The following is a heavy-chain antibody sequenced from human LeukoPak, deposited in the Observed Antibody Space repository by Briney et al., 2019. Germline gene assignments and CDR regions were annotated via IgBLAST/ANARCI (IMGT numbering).Heavy chain of an antibody. J-gene: IGHJ6*02. Sequence: ASVTVSCKASGYTFTICYMHWVRQAPGQGLEWVGVINPSGGSTSYAQKFQGRVTMTRDTSTSTVYMELSSLRSEDTAVYYCARVPQGGYLFYYGMDVWGQGTTVTVSS. CDR1: GYTFTICY. V-gene: IGHV1-46*01. D-gene: IGHD3-22*01. CDR3: ARVPQGGYLFYYGMDV. CDR2: INPSGGST.